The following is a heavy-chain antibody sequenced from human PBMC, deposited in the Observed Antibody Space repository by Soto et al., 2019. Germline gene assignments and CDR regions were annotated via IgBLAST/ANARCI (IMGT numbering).Heavy chain of an antibody. J-gene: IGHJ4*02. V-gene: IGHV1-46*01. Sequence: GASVKVSCKASGYTFTSYYMHWVRQAPGQGLEWMGIINPSGGSTSYAQKFQGRVTMTRDTSTSTVYMELSSLRSEDTAVYYCASSPNSHYYDSSGYQTSINYWGQGTLVTVSS. D-gene: IGHD3-22*01. CDR2: INPSGGST. CDR3: ASSPNSHYYDSSGYQTSINY. CDR1: GYTFTSYY.